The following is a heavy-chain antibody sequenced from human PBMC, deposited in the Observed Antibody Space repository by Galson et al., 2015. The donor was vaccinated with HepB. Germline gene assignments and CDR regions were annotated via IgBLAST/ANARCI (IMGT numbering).Heavy chain of an antibody. J-gene: IGHJ4*02. CDR3: AKGEFYYDSSGYYHELHYFDC. CDR1: GFSFSSYA. D-gene: IGHD3-22*01. V-gene: IGHV3-23*01. CDR2: ISNGGNT. Sequence: SLRLSCAASGFSFSSYAMSWVRQAPGKGLEWVSAISNGGNTYYADSVKGRFTISRDNSKNTLSLQMNSLRAEDTAVYYCAKGEFYYDSSGYYHELHYFDCWGQGTLVTVSS.